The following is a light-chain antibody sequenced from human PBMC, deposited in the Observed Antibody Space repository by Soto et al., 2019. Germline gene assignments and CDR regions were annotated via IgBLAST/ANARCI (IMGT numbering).Light chain of an antibody. CDR3: QQYGGSPLFT. CDR1: QGVTPAY. J-gene: IGKJ3*01. CDR2: GAS. V-gene: IGKV3-20*01. Sequence: EIVLTQSPGTLSLSPGARATLSCRASQGVTPAYLAWYQHKPGQAPRLLIYGASNRATGSPDRFSGSGSGTDFTLTISRLEPEDFAVYSCQQYGGSPLFTFGPGTRVDFK.